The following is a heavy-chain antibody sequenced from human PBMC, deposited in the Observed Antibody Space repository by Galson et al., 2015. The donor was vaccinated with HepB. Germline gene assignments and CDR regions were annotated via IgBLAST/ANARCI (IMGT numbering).Heavy chain of an antibody. D-gene: IGHD6-19*01. V-gene: IGHV6-1*01. J-gene: IGHJ6*02. CDR1: GGSVSSNSAA. CDR3: ARLASAVAVFVSYYYGMDV. CDR2: TYYRSKWYN. Sequence: AISGGSVSSNSAAWNWIRQSPSRGLEWLGWTYYRSKWYNDYAVSVKSRITINPDTSKNQFSLQLNSVTPEDTAVYYCARLASAVAVFVSYYYGMDVWGQGTTVTVSS.